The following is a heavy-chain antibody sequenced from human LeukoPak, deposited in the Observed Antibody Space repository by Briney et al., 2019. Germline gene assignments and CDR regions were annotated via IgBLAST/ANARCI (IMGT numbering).Heavy chain of an antibody. J-gene: IGHJ4*02. D-gene: IGHD6-19*01. CDR2: INHSGST. CDR3: AGERGEEYSSGWYKRNYFDN. Sequence: KSSETLSLTCAVYGGSFSGYYWSWIRQPPGKGLEWIGEINHSGSTNYNPSLKSRVTISVDTSKNQFSLKLTSVTGADTAVYYCAGERGEEYSSGWYKRNYFDNWGQGIRVTVSS. CDR1: GGSFSGYY. V-gene: IGHV4-34*01.